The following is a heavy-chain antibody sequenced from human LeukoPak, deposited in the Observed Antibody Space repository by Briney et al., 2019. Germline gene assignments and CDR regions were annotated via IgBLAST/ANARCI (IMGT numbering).Heavy chain of an antibody. V-gene: IGHV1-2*02. D-gene: IGHD6-6*01. CDR3: ARGSGSSALYYYYYMDV. J-gene: IGHJ6*03. Sequence: GASVKVSCKASGYTFTGYYIHWVRQAPGQGLEWMGWINPNSGGTNYAQKFQGRVTMTRDTSISTAYMELSSLRSEDTAVYYCARGSGSSALYYYYYMDVWGKRTTVTVSS. CDR1: GYTFTGYY. CDR2: INPNSGGT.